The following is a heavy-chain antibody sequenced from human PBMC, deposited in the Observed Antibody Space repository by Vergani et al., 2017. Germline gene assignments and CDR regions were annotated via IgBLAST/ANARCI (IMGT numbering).Heavy chain of an antibody. D-gene: IGHD3-16*02. J-gene: IGHJ5*02. CDR1: GGSISSYY. Sequence: QVQLQESGPGLVKPSETLSLTCTVSGGSISSYYWSWIRQPAGKGLEWIGRIYTSGSTNYNPSLKSRVTMSVDTSKNQFSLKLSSVTAADTAVYYCARVDDYVWGSYLDPWSQGTLVTVSS. CDR3: ARVDDYVWGSYLDP. CDR2: IYTSGST. V-gene: IGHV4-4*07.